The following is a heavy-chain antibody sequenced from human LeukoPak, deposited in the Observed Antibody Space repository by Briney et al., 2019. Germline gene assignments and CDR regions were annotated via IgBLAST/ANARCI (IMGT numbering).Heavy chain of an antibody. V-gene: IGHV3-30*02. D-gene: IGHD3-10*01. Sequence: PGGSLRLSCAASGFTFSSYGMHWVRQAPGKGLEWVAFIRYDGRNKHYADSVKGRFTISRDNSKNTLYLQMNSLRAEDTAVYYCAKDLMLRRGPPLYWGQGPLVTVPT. CDR2: IRYDGRNK. CDR3: AKDLMLRRGPPLY. J-gene: IGHJ1*01. CDR1: GFTFSSYG.